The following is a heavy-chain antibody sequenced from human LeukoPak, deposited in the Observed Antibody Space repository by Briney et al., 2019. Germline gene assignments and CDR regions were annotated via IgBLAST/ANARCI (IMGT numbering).Heavy chain of an antibody. D-gene: IGHD2-2*01. Sequence: GGSLRLSCATSGFTFSNHAMHWVRQAPGKGLEWVSYISSSSSTIYYADSVKGRFTISRDNAKNSLYLQMNSLRAEDTAVYYCARDCSSTSKYYYYYYGMDVWGQGTTVTVSS. CDR2: ISSSSSTI. J-gene: IGHJ6*02. CDR1: GFTFSNHA. V-gene: IGHV3-48*01. CDR3: ARDCSSTSKYYYYYYGMDV.